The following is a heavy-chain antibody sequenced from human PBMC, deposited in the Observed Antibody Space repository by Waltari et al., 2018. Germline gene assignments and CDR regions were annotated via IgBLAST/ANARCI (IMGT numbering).Heavy chain of an antibody. Sequence: QVQLVQSGAEVKKPGASVKVSCKASGYTFTSYYMHWVRPAPGQGLEWMGIINPDGGSTSYAQKFQGRVTMTRDTSTSTVYMELSSRRSEDTAVYYCARAQTYYYDSSGYYLGLGYWGQGTLVTVSS. D-gene: IGHD3-22*01. CDR3: ARAQTYYYDSSGYYLGLGY. V-gene: IGHV1-46*01. CDR1: GYTFTSYY. J-gene: IGHJ4*02. CDR2: INPDGGST.